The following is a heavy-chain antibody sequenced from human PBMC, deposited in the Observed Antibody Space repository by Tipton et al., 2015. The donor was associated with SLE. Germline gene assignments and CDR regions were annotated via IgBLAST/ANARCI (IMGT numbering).Heavy chain of an antibody. V-gene: IGHV3-7*01. J-gene: IGHJ6*03. CDR2: IKQDGSEK. Sequence: SLRLSCAASGFTFSSYWMSWVRQAPGKGLEWVANIKQDGSEKYYVDSVKGRFTISRDNAKNTLYLQMNSLRAEDTAVYYCARTATYYYDSSYYMDVWGKGTTVTVSS. D-gene: IGHD3-22*01. CDR1: GFTFSSYW. CDR3: ARTATYYYDSSYYMDV.